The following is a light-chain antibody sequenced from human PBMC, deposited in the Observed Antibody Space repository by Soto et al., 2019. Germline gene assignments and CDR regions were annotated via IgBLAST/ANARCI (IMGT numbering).Light chain of an antibody. CDR3: QHYGGSPPVT. CDR2: RAS. Sequence: EIVLTQSPGTLSLSPGDGATLSCRASRSVSSTYLAWYQQRPGQAPTLLIYRASTRARGITDRFSGTGSGTYFSLTISRLEPEDFAVYFCQHYGGSPPVTFGQGTRLEIK. V-gene: IGKV3-20*01. J-gene: IGKJ5*01. CDR1: RSVSSTY.